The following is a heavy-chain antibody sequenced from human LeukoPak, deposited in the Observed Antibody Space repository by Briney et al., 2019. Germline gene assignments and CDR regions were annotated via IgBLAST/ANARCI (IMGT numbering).Heavy chain of an antibody. D-gene: IGHD6-13*01. J-gene: IGHJ4*02. CDR2: IRGSGGST. V-gene: IGHV3-23*01. CDR3: AKMVGLSIAAEFDY. Sequence: GGSLRLSCAASGFTFSSYAMSWVRQDPGEGLEWVSAIRGSGGSTYYADSVKGRFTISRDNSKNTLYLQMNSQRAEDTAVYYCAKMVGLSIAAEFDYWGQGTLVTVSS. CDR1: GFTFSSYA.